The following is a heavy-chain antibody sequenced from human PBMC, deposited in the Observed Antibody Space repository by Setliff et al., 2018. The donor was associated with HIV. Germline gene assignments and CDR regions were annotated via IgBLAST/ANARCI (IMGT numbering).Heavy chain of an antibody. V-gene: IGHV4-34*01. CDR2: IDHRGRP. Sequence: PSETLSLTCGIYGGSFSDYYWSWIRQPPGKGLEWIGEIDHRGRPKYNPSLNSRVTMSVDTSKNQFSLKLSSVTAADTAVYYCAGGIVVVPAAMHYYMDVWGKGTTVTVSS. D-gene: IGHD2-2*01. CDR3: AGGIVVVPAAMHYYMDV. CDR1: GGSFSDYY. J-gene: IGHJ6*03.